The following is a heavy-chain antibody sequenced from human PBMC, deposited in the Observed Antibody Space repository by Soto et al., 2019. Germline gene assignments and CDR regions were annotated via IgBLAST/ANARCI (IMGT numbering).Heavy chain of an antibody. J-gene: IGHJ6*02. CDR3: ARGRTIAARRYYYYYGMDV. Sequence: QVQLQQWGAGLLKPSETLSLTCAVYGGSFSGYYWSWIRQPPGKGLEWMGEINHSGSTNYNPSLKSRVTISVDTSKNQFALKLSSVTAADTAVYYCARGRTIAARRYYYYYGMDVWGQGTTVTVSS. CDR2: INHSGST. D-gene: IGHD6-6*01. V-gene: IGHV4-34*01. CDR1: GGSFSGYY.